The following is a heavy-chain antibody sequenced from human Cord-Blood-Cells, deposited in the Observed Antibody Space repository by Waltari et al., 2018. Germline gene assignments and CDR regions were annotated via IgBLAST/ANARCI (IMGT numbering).Heavy chain of an antibody. CDR2: ISGSGGRP. J-gene: IGHJ4*02. D-gene: IGHD7-27*01. CDR1: GFTFISYA. CDR3: AKDRLNWGWGGDYFDY. V-gene: IGHV3-23*01. Sequence: EVQLLESGGGLVQPGGSLRLSCAASGFTFISYAMSWVRQAPGKGLEWVSAISGSGGRPYYADSVKGRFTISRDNSKNTLYLQMNSLRAEDTAVYYCAKDRLNWGWGGDYFDYWGQGTLVTVSS.